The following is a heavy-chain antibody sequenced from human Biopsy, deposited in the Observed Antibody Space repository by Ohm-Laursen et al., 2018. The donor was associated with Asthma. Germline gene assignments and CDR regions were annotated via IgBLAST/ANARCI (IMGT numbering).Heavy chain of an antibody. D-gene: IGHD3-9*01. CDR3: ARTYYDFLTGQVKDVFGV. CDR2: VNTGNGDT. V-gene: IGHV1-3*04. CDR1: GYNFISFA. J-gene: IGHJ3*01. Sequence: ASVKVSCKASGYNFISFAIHWVRQAPGQRLEWMGWVNTGNGDTKYSQKFQGIVTITRDTSASTAYMELRSLRSEDTATYYCARTYYDFLTGQVKDVFGVWGQGTMVTVSS.